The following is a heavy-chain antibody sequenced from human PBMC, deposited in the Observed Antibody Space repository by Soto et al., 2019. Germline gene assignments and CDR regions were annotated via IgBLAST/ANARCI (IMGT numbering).Heavy chain of an antibody. D-gene: IGHD6-19*01. J-gene: IGHJ4*02. Sequence: GGSLRLSCAASGFTFDDYAMHWVRQAPGKDLEWVSGISWNSGSIGYADPVKGRFTISRDNAKNSLYLQMNSLRAEDTALYYCAKDIGPQWLVFQSDYWGQGTLVTVSS. V-gene: IGHV3-9*01. CDR1: GFTFDDYA. CDR2: ISWNSGSI. CDR3: AKDIGPQWLVFQSDY.